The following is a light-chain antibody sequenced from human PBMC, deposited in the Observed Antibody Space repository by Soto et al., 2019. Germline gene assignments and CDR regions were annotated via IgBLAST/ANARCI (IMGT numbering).Light chain of an antibody. V-gene: IGKV2-28*01. CDR1: QSLLHSNGYNY. Sequence: DIVMTQSPLSLPVTPGEPASISCRSSQSLLHSNGYNYLDWYLQKPWQSPQLLIYLGSNRASGVPDRCSGSGSGTDFTVKIIRVEGEDVLVYYCLQALQTPRTFGQGTKLEIK. J-gene: IGKJ2*01. CDR3: LQALQTPRT. CDR2: LGS.